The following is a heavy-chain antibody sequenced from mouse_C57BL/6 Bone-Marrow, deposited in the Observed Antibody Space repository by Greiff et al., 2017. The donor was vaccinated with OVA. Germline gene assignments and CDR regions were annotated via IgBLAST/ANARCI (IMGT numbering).Heavy chain of an antibody. D-gene: IGHD2-5*01. J-gene: IGHJ3*01. Sequence: EVKLEESGGDLVKPGGSLKLSCAASGFTFSSYGMSWVRQTPDKRLEWVATISSGGSYTYYPDSVKGRFTISRDNAKNTLYLQMSSLKSEDTAMYYCARQGYYSNFGAYWGQGTLVTVSA. CDR2: ISSGGSYT. V-gene: IGHV5-6*02. CDR3: ARQGYYSNFGAY. CDR1: GFTFSSYG.